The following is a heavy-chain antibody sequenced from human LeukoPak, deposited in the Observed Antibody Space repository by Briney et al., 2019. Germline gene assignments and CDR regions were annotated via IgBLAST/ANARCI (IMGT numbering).Heavy chain of an antibody. CDR3: AREGGPYRPLDY. CDR2: ISNSGSYT. CDR1: GFSFSDNY. V-gene: IGHV3-11*05. Sequence: PGGSLRLSCAASGFSFSDNYMSWIRQAPGKGLEWVSYISNSGSYTNYPDSVKGRFTISRDNAKNSLYLQMNSLRDEDTAVYYCAREGGPYRPLDYSGQGTLVTVSS. J-gene: IGHJ4*02.